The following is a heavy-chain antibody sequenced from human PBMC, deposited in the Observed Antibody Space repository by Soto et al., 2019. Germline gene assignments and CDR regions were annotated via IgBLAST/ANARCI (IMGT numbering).Heavy chain of an antibody. CDR1: GYTFTSYG. CDR3: ARDRGYDFWSGYYSEEDVTQALDY. Sequence: ASVKLSCKASGYTFTSYGISWVRQAPGQGLEWMGWISAYNGNTNYAQKLQGRVTMTTDTSTSTAYMELRSLRSDDTAVYYCARDRGYDFWSGYYSEEDVTQALDYWGQGTLVTVSS. D-gene: IGHD3-3*01. J-gene: IGHJ4*02. CDR2: ISAYNGNT. V-gene: IGHV1-18*01.